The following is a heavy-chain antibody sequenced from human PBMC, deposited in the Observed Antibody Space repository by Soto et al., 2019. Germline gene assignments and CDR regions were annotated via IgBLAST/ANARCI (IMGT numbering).Heavy chain of an antibody. J-gene: IGHJ6*02. Sequence: PGGSLRLSCAASGFTFSSYEMNWVRQAPGKGLEWVSYISSSGSTIYYADSVKGRFTISRDNAKNSLYLQMNSLRAEDTAVYYCARDEGRDGYNTYYYYGMDVWGQGTTVTVSS. D-gene: IGHD5-12*01. CDR3: ARDEGRDGYNTYYYYGMDV. CDR1: GFTFSSYE. CDR2: ISSSGSTI. V-gene: IGHV3-48*03.